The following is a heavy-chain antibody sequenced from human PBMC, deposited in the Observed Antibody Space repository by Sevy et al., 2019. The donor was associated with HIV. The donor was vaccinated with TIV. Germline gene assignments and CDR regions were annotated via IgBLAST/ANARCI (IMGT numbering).Heavy chain of an antibody. J-gene: IGHJ4*02. CDR2: ISYDGGNK. CDR3: ARDPTFSSDTRGYYPFDS. D-gene: IGHD3-22*01. V-gene: IGHV3-30*04. CDR1: GFIFSNYA. Sequence: GGSLRLSCAASGFIFSNYAIHWVRRAPGNGLEWVAVISYDGGNKHYAASVKGRFTISRDNSRNTLFLQMNSLRLDDTAVYYCARDPTFSSDTRGYYPFDSSGQGTMVTVSS.